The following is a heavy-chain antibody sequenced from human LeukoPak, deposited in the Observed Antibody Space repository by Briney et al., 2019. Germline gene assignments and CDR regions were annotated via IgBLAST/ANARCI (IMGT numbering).Heavy chain of an antibody. V-gene: IGHV4-4*07. CDR3: ARAGSGSYYYYYYMDV. CDR1: GGSISSYY. D-gene: IGHD1-26*01. Sequence: SETLSLTCTVSGGSISSYYWSWIRQPAGKGLEWIGRIYTSGSTNYNPSLKSRVTMSVDTSKNRFSLKLSSVTAADTAVYYCARAGSGSYYYYYYMDVWGKGTTVTVSS. J-gene: IGHJ6*03. CDR2: IYTSGST.